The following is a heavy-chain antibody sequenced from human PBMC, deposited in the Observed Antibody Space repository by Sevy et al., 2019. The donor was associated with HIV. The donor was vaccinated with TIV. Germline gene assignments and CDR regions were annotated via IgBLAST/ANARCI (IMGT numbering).Heavy chain of an antibody. Sequence: SESLSLTCTVSGGSITSLYWGWIRQPPGKGLEWIANIYYNGNTNYNPSVKSRVTISLDTSKNQFSLRLSSVTAADTAIYYCAGKNAWGRGYSWGQGTLVTVSS. CDR1: GGSITSLY. J-gene: IGHJ4*02. D-gene: IGHD1-26*01. CDR2: IYYNGNT. CDR3: AGKNAWGRGYS. V-gene: IGHV4-59*08.